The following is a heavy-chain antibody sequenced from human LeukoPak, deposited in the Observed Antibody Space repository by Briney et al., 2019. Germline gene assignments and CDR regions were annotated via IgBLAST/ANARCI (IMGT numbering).Heavy chain of an antibody. J-gene: IGHJ4*02. CDR2: IKDDGSHT. V-gene: IGHV3-74*01. CDR3: TRAPYFDDSGYYLFDN. Sequence: GGSLRLSCAASGFTFSSHWMHWVRQAPGKGLVWVSRIKDDGSHTNYADSVKGRFTISRDNAKNTLSLQMNSLRDEDTAVYYCTRAPYFDDSGYYLFDNWGQGTLVTVSS. D-gene: IGHD3-22*01. CDR1: GFTFSSHW.